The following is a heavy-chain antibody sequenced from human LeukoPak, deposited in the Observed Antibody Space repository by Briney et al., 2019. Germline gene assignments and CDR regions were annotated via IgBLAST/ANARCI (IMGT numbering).Heavy chain of an antibody. V-gene: IGHV4-39*01. D-gene: IGHD4-17*01. J-gene: IGHJ4*02. Sequence: PSETLSLTCTVYAGSISSSSYYWGWIRQPPGKGLEWIGSIYYSGSTYYNPSLKSRVTISVDTSKNQFSLKLSSVTAADTAVYYCARLSTVIGYWGQGTLVTVSS. CDR3: ARLSTVIGY. CDR1: AGSISSSSYY. CDR2: IYYSGST.